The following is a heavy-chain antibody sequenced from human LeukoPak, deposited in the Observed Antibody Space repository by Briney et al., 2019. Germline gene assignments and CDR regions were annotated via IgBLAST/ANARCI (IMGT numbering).Heavy chain of an antibody. D-gene: IGHD1-26*01. Sequence: PGRSLRLSCTGSGFSFGDYAMSWVRQAPGKGLEWVGFIRSKSSGGTTEYAASEEGRFTISRDDSKSIAYLQMNSLKMEDTAIYYCARSRGSRYGGSYQDWGRGTLVTVSS. V-gene: IGHV3-49*04. CDR1: GFSFGDYA. CDR2: IRSKSSGGTT. J-gene: IGHJ4*02. CDR3: ARSRGSRYGGSYQD.